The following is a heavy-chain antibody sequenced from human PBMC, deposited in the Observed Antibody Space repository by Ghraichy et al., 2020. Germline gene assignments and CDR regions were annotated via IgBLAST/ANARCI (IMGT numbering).Heavy chain of an antibody. Sequence: GGSLRLSCAASGFTFSSYAMSWVRQAPGKGLEWVSAISGSGGSTYYADSVKGRFTISRDNAKNTLYLQMNSLRAEDTAVYYCAKESKFRRVLEWLLSPSYFDYWGEGTLVTVSS. J-gene: IGHJ4*02. CDR1: GFTFSSYA. CDR2: ISGSGGST. CDR3: AKESKFRRVLEWLLSPSYFDY. V-gene: IGHV3-23*01. D-gene: IGHD3-3*01.